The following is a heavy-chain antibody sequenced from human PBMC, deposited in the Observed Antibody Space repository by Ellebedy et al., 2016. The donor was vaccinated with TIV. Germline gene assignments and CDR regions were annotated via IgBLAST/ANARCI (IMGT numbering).Heavy chain of an antibody. Sequence: GGSLRLXCAASGFSLSSYTMNWVRQASGKGLEWVGRIRSKANSYATAYAASVKGRFTISRDDSKNTAYLQMNSLKTEDTAVYYCTKATFDPWGQGTLVTVSS. CDR2: IRSKANSYAT. CDR3: TKATFDP. V-gene: IGHV3-73*01. J-gene: IGHJ5*02. CDR1: GFSLSSYT.